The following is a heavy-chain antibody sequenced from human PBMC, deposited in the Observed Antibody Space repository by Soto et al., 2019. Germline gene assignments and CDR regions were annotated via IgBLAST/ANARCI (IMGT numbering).Heavy chain of an antibody. J-gene: IGHJ5*02. V-gene: IGHV3-7*01. Sequence: FPRLSRSASRFTVFEYALSWGRPAPGKGLEWVANIKQDGSEKYYVDSVKGRFTISRDNAKNSLYLQMNSLRAEDTAVYYCARESPHADWFDPWGQGTLVTVSS. CDR1: RFTVFEYA. CDR3: ARESPHADWFDP. CDR2: IKQDGSEK.